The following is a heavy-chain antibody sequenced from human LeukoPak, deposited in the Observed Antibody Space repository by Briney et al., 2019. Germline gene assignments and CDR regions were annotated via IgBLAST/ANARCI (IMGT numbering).Heavy chain of an antibody. CDR3: ARHDIVVVPAATELDY. CDR1: GGSISSSSYY. D-gene: IGHD2-2*01. CDR2: IYHSGST. V-gene: IGHV4-39*07. J-gene: IGHJ4*02. Sequence: PSETLSLTCTVSGGSISSSSYYWGWIRQPPGKGLEWIGSIYHSGSTYYNPSLKSRVTISVDTSKNQFSLKLSSVTAADTAVYYCARHDIVVVPAATELDYWGQGTLVTVSS.